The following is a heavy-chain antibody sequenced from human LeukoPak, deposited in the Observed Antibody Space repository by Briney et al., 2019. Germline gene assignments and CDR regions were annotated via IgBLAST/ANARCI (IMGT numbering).Heavy chain of an antibody. V-gene: IGHV3-21*01. CDR2: ISSSSSYI. CDR1: GFTFDDYA. CDR3: ARRDDYGDYAIDY. Sequence: GGSLRLSCAASGFTFDDYAMHWVRQAPGKGLEWVSSISSSSSYIYYADSVKGRFTISRDNAKNSLYLQMNSLRAEDTAVYYCARRDDYGDYAIDYWGQGTLVTVSS. D-gene: IGHD4-17*01. J-gene: IGHJ4*02.